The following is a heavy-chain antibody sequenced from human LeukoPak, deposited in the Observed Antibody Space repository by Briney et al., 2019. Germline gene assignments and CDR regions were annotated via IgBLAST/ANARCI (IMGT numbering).Heavy chain of an antibody. J-gene: IGHJ6*03. D-gene: IGHD3-3*01. CDR2: TYYRTKWYS. CDR1: GDSVSRTNAA. V-gene: IGHV6-1*01. Sequence: SQTLSLTCVISGDSVSRTNAAWNWIRQSPSRGLEWLGRTYYRTKWYSDSAVSVKSRIIINADTSKNQFSLQLNSVTPEDTAVYYCARGVTIFPLGYYYYMDVWGKGTTVTVSS. CDR3: ARGVTIFPLGYYYYMDV.